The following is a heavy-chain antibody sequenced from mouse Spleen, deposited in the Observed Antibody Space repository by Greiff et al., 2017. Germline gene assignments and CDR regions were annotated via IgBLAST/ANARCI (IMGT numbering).Heavy chain of an antibody. CDR2: IDPENGNT. CDR3: ARDDSSFAY. J-gene: IGHJ3*01. V-gene: IGHV14-1*02. D-gene: IGHD2-4*01. CDR1: GYTFTSYG. Sequence: VQLQQSGAELAKPGASVKLSCKASGYTFTSYGMPWVKQRPEQGLEWIGWIDPENGNTIYAPKFQGKASITADTSSNTAYLQLSSLTSEDTAVYYCARDDSSFAYWGQGTLVTVSA.